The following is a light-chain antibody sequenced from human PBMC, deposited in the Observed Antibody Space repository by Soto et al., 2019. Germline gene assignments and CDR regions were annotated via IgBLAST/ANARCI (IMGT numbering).Light chain of an antibody. CDR3: QRCYISPYT. Sequence: DIQLTQSPSTLSASVGDRVTITCRASQSIGSWLAWYQQTPGQAPKLLIYTASHLHSGVPSRFSGSGFGTEFPLPISTLQPDDFATYYCQRCYISPYTFGQGTKVDIK. J-gene: IGKJ2*01. V-gene: IGKV1-5*03. CDR2: TAS. CDR1: QSIGSW.